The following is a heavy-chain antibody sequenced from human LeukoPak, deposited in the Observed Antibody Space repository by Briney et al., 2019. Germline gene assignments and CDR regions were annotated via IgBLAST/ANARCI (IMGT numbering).Heavy chain of an antibody. V-gene: IGHV3-30*02. CDR3: AKDAAPIVVVPAAIPNWLDP. CDR1: GFTFSSYG. D-gene: IGHD2-2*01. CDR2: IRYDGSNK. J-gene: IGHJ5*02. Sequence: GGSLRLSCAASGFTFSSYGMHWVRQAPGKGLEWVAVIRYDGSNKYYADSVKGRFTISRDNSKNTLYLQMNSLRAEDTAVYYCAKDAAPIVVVPAAIPNWLDPWGQGTLVTVSS.